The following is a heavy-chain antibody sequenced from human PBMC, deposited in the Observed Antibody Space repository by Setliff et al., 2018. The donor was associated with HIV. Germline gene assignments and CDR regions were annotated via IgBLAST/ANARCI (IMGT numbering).Heavy chain of an antibody. CDR3: ARGLRSSTYY. D-gene: IGHD6-6*01. CDR1: GGSFSGYY. Sequence: PSETLSLTCAVYGGSFSGYYWTWIRQPPGKGLEWIGDINHSGKTNYNRSLKSRVTISLDTSKNQFSLRLTSVTAADTAVYYCARGLRSSTYYWGQGTQVTVSS. J-gene: IGHJ4*02. CDR2: INHSGKT. V-gene: IGHV4-34*01.